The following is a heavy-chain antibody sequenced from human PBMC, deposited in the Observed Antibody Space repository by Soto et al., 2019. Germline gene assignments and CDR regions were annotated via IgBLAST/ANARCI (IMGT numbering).Heavy chain of an antibody. CDR1: GYAFTTYG. Sequence: QVHLVQSGAEVKKPGASVKVSCKGSGYAFTTYGITWVRQAPGQGLEWMGWISAHNGNTNYAQKLQGRVTVTRDTSPSTAYMELRSLRSDDTGVYYCARGWYGDYWGQGAVVTVSS. J-gene: IGHJ4*02. CDR3: ARGWYGDY. D-gene: IGHD2-15*01. CDR2: ISAHNGNT. V-gene: IGHV1-18*01.